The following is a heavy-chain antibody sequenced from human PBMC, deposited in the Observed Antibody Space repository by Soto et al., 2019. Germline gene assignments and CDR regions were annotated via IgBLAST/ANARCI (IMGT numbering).Heavy chain of an antibody. V-gene: IGHV4-61*01. CDR3: ARDTYTRNMMGMDV. D-gene: IGHD2-2*02. CDR1: GGSVSSGSYY. CDR2: IYYSGST. J-gene: IGHJ6*02. Sequence: QVQLQESGPGLVKPSETLSLTCTVSGGSVSSGSYYWSWIRQPPGKGLEWIGYIYYSGSTNYNPSLKSRVTISVDTSKNQFSLKLSSVTAADTAVYYCARDTYTRNMMGMDVWGQGTTVTVSS.